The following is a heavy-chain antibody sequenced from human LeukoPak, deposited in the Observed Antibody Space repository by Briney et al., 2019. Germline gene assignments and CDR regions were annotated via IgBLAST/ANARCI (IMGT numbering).Heavy chain of an antibody. D-gene: IGHD2-21*01. CDR1: GFTLSSFE. CDR2: ISSSGSTI. J-gene: IGHJ4*02. V-gene: IGHV3-48*03. Sequence: GGSLRLSSAASGFTLSSFEMNWDRPAPGNGLEWVSYISSSGSTIYYTDSVKGRFTISRDNAKNSLYLQMNRLRTEDTAVNDCARARIRGESGDYWGQGTMVTVSS. CDR3: ARARIRGESGDY.